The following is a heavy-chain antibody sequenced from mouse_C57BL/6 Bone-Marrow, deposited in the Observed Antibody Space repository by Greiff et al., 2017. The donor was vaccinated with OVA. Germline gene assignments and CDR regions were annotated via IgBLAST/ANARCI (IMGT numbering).Heavy chain of an antibody. J-gene: IGHJ4*01. D-gene: IGHD1-1*02. CDR2: IHPNSGST. CDR1: GYTFTSYW. Sequence: QVQLQQPGAELVKPGASVKLSCKASGYTFTSYWMHWVKQRPGQGLEWIGMIHPNSGSTNYNEKFKSKATLTVDKSSSTAYMQLSSLTSEDSAVYYCARNDLAMASQYYAMDYWGQGTSVTGSS. CDR3: ARNDLAMASQYYAMDY. V-gene: IGHV1-64*01.